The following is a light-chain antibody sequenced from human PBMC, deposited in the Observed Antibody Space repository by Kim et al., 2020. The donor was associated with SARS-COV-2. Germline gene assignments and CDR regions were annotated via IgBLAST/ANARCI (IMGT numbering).Light chain of an antibody. V-gene: IGKV1-17*03. Sequence: ASVGDRVTITCRASQDISNYLAWFQQKPGKVPKRLIYPASTLQSGVPSRFSGSGSGTEFTLTISSLQPDDFATYYCLQQNNYPLTFGQGTKVDIK. CDR1: QDISNY. CDR2: PAS. J-gene: IGKJ1*01. CDR3: LQQNNYPLT.